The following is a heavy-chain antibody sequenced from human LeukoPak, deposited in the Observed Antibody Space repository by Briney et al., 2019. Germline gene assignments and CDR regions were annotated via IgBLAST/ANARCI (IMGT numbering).Heavy chain of an antibody. CDR2: IIPIFGTA. J-gene: IGHJ5*02. D-gene: IGHD2-2*01. Sequence: GASVKVSCKASGYTFTRYDINWVRQAPGQGLEWMGGIIPIFGTANYAQKFQGRVSITADESTSIAYMELSSLRSEDTAVYYCARVSSPQYQPSVWRFDPWGQGTLVTVSS. CDR1: GYTFTRYD. CDR3: ARVSSPQYQPSVWRFDP. V-gene: IGHV1-69*13.